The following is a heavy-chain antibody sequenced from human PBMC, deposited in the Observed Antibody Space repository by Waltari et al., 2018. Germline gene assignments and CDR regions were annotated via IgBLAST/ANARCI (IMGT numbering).Heavy chain of an antibody. CDR1: GGSFSGYY. Sequence: QVQLQQWGAGLLKPSETLSLTCAVYGGSFSGYYWSWIRQPPGKGLEWIGEINHIGSTNYNPSLKSRVTISVDTSKNQFSLKLSSVTAADTAVYYCARVSAGPLIAAAGTGLFDYWGQGTLVTVSS. V-gene: IGHV4-34*01. CDR3: ARVSAGPLIAAAGTGLFDY. J-gene: IGHJ4*02. D-gene: IGHD6-13*01. CDR2: INHIGST.